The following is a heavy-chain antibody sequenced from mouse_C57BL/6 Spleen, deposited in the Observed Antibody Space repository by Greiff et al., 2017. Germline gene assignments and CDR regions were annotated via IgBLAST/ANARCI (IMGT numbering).Heavy chain of an antibody. CDR3: ARNSNYDGFAY. Sequence: VKLVESGPGLVAPSQSLSITCTVSGFSLTSYGVDWVRQSPGKGLEWLGVIWGVGSTNYNSALKSRLSISKDNSKSQVFLKMNSLQTDDTAMYYCARNSNYDGFAYWGQGTLVTVSA. D-gene: IGHD2-5*01. CDR2: IWGVGST. J-gene: IGHJ3*01. CDR1: GFSLTSYG. V-gene: IGHV2-6*01.